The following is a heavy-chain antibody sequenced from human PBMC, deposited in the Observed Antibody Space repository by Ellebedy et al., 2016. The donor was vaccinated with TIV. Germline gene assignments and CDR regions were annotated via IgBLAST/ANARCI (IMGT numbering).Heavy chain of an antibody. J-gene: IGHJ4*02. D-gene: IGHD5-12*01. CDR3: ARDLYSRTGGIVATVSHFDY. Sequence: SVKVSXXASGGTFSSYAISWVRQAPGQGLEWMGGIIPIFGTANYAQKFQGRVTITADESTSTAYMELSSLRSEDTAVYYCARDLYSRTGGIVATVSHFDYWGQGTLVTVSS. V-gene: IGHV1-69*13. CDR1: GGTFSSYA. CDR2: IIPIFGTA.